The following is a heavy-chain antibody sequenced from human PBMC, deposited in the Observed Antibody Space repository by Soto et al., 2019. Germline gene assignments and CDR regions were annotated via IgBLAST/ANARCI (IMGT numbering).Heavy chain of an antibody. D-gene: IGHD2-21*01. V-gene: IGHV3-9*01. CDR3: TKVAYCGGDCYSGNAFDI. CDR2: ISWNSGSI. J-gene: IGHJ3*02. Sequence: GGSLRLSCAASGFTFDDYAMHWVRQAPGKGLEWVSGISWNSGSIGYADSVKGRFTISRDNAKNSLYLQMNSLRAEDTALYYCTKVAYCGGDCYSGNAFDIWGQGTMVTVSS. CDR1: GFTFDDYA.